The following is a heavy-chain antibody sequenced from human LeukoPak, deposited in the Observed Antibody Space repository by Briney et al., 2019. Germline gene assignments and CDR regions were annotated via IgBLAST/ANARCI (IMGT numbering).Heavy chain of an antibody. D-gene: IGHD4-17*01. CDR1: GFSFSSYG. V-gene: IGHV3-23*01. Sequence: SGGSLRLSCAASGFSFSSYGMHWVRQAPGKGLEWVSAISGSGGSTYYADSVKGRFTISRDNSKNTLYLQMNSLRAEDTAVYYCAKDGSDYGDYYYWGQGTQVTVSP. CDR3: AKDGSDYGDYYY. J-gene: IGHJ4*02. CDR2: ISGSGGST.